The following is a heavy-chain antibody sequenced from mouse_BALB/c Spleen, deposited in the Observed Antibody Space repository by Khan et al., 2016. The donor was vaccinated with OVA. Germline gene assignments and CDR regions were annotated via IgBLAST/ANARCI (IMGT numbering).Heavy chain of an antibody. CDR2: ISYSGST. Sequence: VQLQQSGPGLVKPSQSLSLTCTATGYSITSDYAWNWIRQLPGNKLEGMGYISYSGSTNYTPSLKSRISITRDTSKNQFFLQLNSVTTEDTATXYCARDGSRYNYAIDYWGQGTSVTVSS. CDR3: ARDGSRYNYAIDY. D-gene: IGHD2-3*01. V-gene: IGHV3-2*02. J-gene: IGHJ4*01. CDR1: GYSITSDYA.